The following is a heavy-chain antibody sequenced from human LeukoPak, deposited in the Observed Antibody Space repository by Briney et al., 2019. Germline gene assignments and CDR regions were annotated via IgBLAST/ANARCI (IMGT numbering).Heavy chain of an antibody. Sequence: GGSLRLFCAASGFTFSDYYMTWIRQAPGKGLEWVSFISDSGSTLYYADSVRGRFTISRDNAKNSLYLKMNSLRAEDTAVYYCASCRNGAAYDAFDIWGQGTLVTVSS. CDR1: GFTFSDYY. D-gene: IGHD2-15*01. CDR2: ISDSGSTL. V-gene: IGHV3-11*01. J-gene: IGHJ3*02. CDR3: ASCRNGAAYDAFDI.